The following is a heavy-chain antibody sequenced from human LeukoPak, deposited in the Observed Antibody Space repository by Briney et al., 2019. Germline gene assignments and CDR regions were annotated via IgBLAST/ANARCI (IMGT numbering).Heavy chain of an antibody. Sequence: ASVKVSCMASVYTFTSYDINWVRQATGQGLEWMGWMNPNSGNTGYAQKFQGRVTITRNTSISTAYMELSSLGSEDTAVYYCARAVAGTYYFDYWGQGTLVTVSS. CDR3: ARAVAGTYYFDY. CDR2: MNPNSGNT. CDR1: VYTFTSYD. D-gene: IGHD6-19*01. J-gene: IGHJ4*02. V-gene: IGHV1-8*03.